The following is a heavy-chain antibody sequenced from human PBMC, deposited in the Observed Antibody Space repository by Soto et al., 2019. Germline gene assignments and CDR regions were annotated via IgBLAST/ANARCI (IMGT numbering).Heavy chain of an antibody. CDR2: IWYDGSNK. V-gene: IGHV3-33*01. CDR1: GFTFSSYG. CDR3: AIDRGLPGYYYGMDF. D-gene: IGHD5-12*01. Sequence: GGSLRLSCAASGFTFSSYGMHWVRQAPGKGLEWVAVIWYDGSNKYYADSVKGRFTISRDNSKNTLYLQMNSLRAEDTAVYYCAIDRGLPGYYYGMDFWGQGSTVPVSS. J-gene: IGHJ6*02.